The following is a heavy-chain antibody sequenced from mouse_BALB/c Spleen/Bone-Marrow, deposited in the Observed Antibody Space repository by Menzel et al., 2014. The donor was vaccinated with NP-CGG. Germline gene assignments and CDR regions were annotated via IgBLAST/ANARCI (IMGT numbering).Heavy chain of an antibody. J-gene: IGHJ3*01. CDR3: ARFSQLGLLAY. CDR1: GYNFTSYW. D-gene: IGHD3-1*01. Sequence: LVESGAELVKPGTSVKLSCKASGYNFTSYWINWVKLRPGQGLEWIGDIYPGSGSTNYNEKFKSKATLTVDTSSSTAYMQLSSLASEDSALYYCARFSQLGLLAYWGQGTLVTVSA. CDR2: IYPGSGST. V-gene: IGHV1-55*01.